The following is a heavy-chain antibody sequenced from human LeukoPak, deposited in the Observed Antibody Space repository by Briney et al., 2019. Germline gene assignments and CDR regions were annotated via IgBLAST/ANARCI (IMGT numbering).Heavy chain of an antibody. CDR3: ARVGAMSAFDI. J-gene: IGHJ3*02. D-gene: IGHD1-26*01. CDR1: GYPFTGYY. Sequence: ASVKVSCKASGYPFTGYYIHWARQAPGHGLEWMGWINSNNGGTKYAQKFQGRVTMTRGTSISTAYVELTRLTSDDTAVYYCARVGAMSAFDIWGQGTMVTVSS. CDR2: INSNNGGT. V-gene: IGHV1-2*02.